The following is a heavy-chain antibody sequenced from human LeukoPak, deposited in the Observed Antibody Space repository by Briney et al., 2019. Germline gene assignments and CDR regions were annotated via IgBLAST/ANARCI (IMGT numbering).Heavy chain of an antibody. CDR3: AKDSSNLLSGHASFDS. J-gene: IGHJ4*02. V-gene: IGHV4-4*02. CDR2: KYQNGNP. Sequence: SGTLSLTCAVSGGSLTTKNWWRCVRQSPEGTLEWITVKYQNGNPSYNTALKSRVTMSVALSRNQFSLTINSVTAADTAVYFCAKDSSNLLSGHASFDSWGQGILVTVSS. CDR1: GGSLTTKNW. D-gene: IGHD3-3*01.